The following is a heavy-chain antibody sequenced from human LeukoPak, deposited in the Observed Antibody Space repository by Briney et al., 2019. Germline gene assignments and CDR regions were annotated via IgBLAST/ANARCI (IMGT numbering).Heavy chain of an antibody. CDR3: ARVSDYYYYYMDV. CDR1: GGSISSGSYY. J-gene: IGHJ6*03. V-gene: IGHV4-61*02. CDR2: IYTSGST. D-gene: IGHD2/OR15-2a*01. Sequence: PSETLSLTCTVSGGSISSGSYYWSWIRQPAGKRLEWIGRIYTSGSTNYNPSLKSRFTISVDTSKNQFSLKLSSVTAADTAVYYCARVSDYYYYYMDVWGKGTTVTISS.